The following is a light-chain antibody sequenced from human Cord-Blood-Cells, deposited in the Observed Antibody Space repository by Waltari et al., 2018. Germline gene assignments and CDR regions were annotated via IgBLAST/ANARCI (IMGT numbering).Light chain of an antibody. J-gene: IGKJ1*01. CDR3: QQYNSYSQT. Sequence: LSASVGDRVTITCRASQSISSWLAWYQQKPGKAPKLLIYDASSLESGVPSRFSGSGSGTEFTLTISSLQPDDFATYYCQQYNSYSQTFGQGTKVEIK. CDR2: DAS. V-gene: IGKV1-5*01. CDR1: QSISSW.